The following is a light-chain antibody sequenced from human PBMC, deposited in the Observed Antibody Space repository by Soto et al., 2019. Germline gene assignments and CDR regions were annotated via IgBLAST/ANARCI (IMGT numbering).Light chain of an antibody. CDR2: GNS. J-gene: IGLJ1*01. V-gene: IGLV1-40*01. CDR1: SSNIGAGYD. Sequence: QSVLTQPPSVSGAPGQRVTISCTGSSSNIGAGYDVHWYQQLPGTAPKLLIYGNSNRPSGVPDRFSGSKSGTSASLAITGLPAEDEDDYYGQSYDSRLSGYVFGTGTQLTVL. CDR3: QSYDSRLSGYV.